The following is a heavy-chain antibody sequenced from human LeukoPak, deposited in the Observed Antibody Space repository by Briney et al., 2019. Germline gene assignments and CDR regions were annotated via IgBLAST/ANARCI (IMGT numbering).Heavy chain of an antibody. Sequence: GGSLRLSCAASGFTFSSYSMNWVRQAPGEWLEWVSSISSNPYYIFYPDSVKGRFTISRDNAQNSLYLQMDSLRAEDTAVYYCARERGGRQDLDYWGQGTLVTVSS. V-gene: IGHV3-21*01. J-gene: IGHJ4*02. CDR1: GFTFSSYS. D-gene: IGHD3-16*01. CDR3: ARERGGRQDLDY. CDR2: ISSNPYYI.